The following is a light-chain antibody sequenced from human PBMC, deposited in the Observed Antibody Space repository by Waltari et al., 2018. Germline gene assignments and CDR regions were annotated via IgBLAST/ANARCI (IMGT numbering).Light chain of an antibody. Sequence: QSALTQPASVSGSPGQSIPIPGTGTSSDVGTSTPVSWYQDHPGQGPKVIIYDVSNRPSGVSARFSGSKSGNTASLTISGLQAEDEADYYCSSQSSDNVVLFGGGTKVTVL. CDR3: SSQSSDNVVL. CDR1: SSDVGTSTP. CDR2: DVS. J-gene: IGLJ3*02. V-gene: IGLV2-14*03.